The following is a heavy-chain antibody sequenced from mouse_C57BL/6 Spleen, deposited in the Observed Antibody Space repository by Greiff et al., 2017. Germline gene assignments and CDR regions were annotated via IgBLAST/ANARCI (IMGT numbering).Heavy chain of an antibody. Sequence: QVQLQQSGAELVKPGASVKISCKASGYAFSSYWMNWVKQRPGKGLEWIGQIYPGDGDTNYNGKFKGKATLTADKSSSTAYMQLSSLTAEDSAVYFCARGRLWLRRETSPYAMDYWGQGTSVTVAS. V-gene: IGHV1-80*01. D-gene: IGHD2-2*01. CDR3: ARGRLWLRRETSPYAMDY. CDR2: IYPGDGDT. J-gene: IGHJ4*01. CDR1: GYAFSSYW.